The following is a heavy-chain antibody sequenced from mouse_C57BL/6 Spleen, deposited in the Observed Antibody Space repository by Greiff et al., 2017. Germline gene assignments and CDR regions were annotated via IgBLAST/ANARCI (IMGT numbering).Heavy chain of an antibody. Sequence: EVQLQQSGPELVKPGASVKISCKASGYTFTDYYMNWVKQSHGKSLEWIGDINPNNGGTSYNQKFKGKATLTVDKSSSTAYMELRSLTSEDSAVYYCARALITTVVASPFDYWGQGTTLTVSS. D-gene: IGHD1-1*01. CDR3: ARALITTVVASPFDY. CDR1: GYTFTDYY. CDR2: INPNNGGT. V-gene: IGHV1-26*01. J-gene: IGHJ2*01.